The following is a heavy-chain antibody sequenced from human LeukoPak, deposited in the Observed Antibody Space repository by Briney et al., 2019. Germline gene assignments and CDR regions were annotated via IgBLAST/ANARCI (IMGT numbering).Heavy chain of an antibody. J-gene: IGHJ4*02. D-gene: IGHD1-7*01. Sequence: GGSLRLSCAASGFTFSSYAMSWVRQAPGKGLEWVSAISGSGGSTHYADSVKGRFTISRDNSKNTLYLQMNSLRAEDTAVYYCAKSYWNSTSLDYWGQGTLVTVSS. CDR3: AKSYWNSTSLDY. V-gene: IGHV3-23*01. CDR1: GFTFSSYA. CDR2: ISGSGGST.